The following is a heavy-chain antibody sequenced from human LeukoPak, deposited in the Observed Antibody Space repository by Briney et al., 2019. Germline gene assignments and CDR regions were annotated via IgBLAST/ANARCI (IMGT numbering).Heavy chain of an antibody. CDR2: MYNSGST. CDR3: AREVGIAVASEFDY. V-gene: IGHV4-59*01. D-gene: IGHD6-19*01. CDR1: GGSISTYY. Sequence: SETLSLTCTVSGGSISTYYWSWIRQPPGKGLQWIGYMYNSGSTNYNPSLKSRVTISVDTSKNQFSLKLSSVTAADTAVYYCAREVGIAVASEFDYWGQGTLVTVSS. J-gene: IGHJ4*02.